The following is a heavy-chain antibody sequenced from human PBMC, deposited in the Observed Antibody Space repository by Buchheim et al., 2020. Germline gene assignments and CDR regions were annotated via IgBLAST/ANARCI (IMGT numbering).Heavy chain of an antibody. CDR2: IRYSGTT. D-gene: IGHD5-24*01. J-gene: IGHJ6*01. V-gene: IGHV4-39*07. CDR3: ARENRDGYRNGVDV. Sequence: QLQLQESGPGLVKPSETLSLTCTVSGGSISNSAYFWGWIRQPPGKGPEWIATIRYSGTTYFNPYLQNRVTISVDTSNNQFSLTLRSVTAADTALYYCARENRDGYRNGVDVWGQGTT. CDR1: GGSISNSAYF.